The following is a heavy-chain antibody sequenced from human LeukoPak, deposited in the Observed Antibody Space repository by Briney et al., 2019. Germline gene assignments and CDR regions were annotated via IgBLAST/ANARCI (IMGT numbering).Heavy chain of an antibody. CDR3: ARHSRPNWFDP. CDR2: IDTSGST. CDR1: GGSISSYY. Sequence: SETLSPTCTVSGGSISSYYWSWIRQSPGKGLEWIGYIDTSGSTNYNPSLKSRVTISLHTSKNQFSLKLSSVTAADTALYYCARHSRPNWFDPWGQGTLVTVSS. V-gene: IGHV4-4*09. J-gene: IGHJ5*02.